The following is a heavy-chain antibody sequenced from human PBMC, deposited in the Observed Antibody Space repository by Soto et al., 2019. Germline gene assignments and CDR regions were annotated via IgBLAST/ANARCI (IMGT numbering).Heavy chain of an antibody. CDR2: IYYSGST. CDR3: ARGLDSSGYDAFDI. Sequence: SETLSLTCTVSGGSISSGGYYWSWIRQHPGKGLEWIGYIYYSGSTYYNPSLKSRVTRSVDTSKNQFSLKRSSVTAADTAVYYCARGLDSSGYDAFDIWGQGTMVT. J-gene: IGHJ3*02. D-gene: IGHD3-22*01. V-gene: IGHV4-31*03. CDR1: GGSISSGGYY.